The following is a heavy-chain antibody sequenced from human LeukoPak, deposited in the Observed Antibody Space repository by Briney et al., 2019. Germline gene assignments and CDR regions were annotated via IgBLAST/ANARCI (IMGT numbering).Heavy chain of an antibody. J-gene: IGHJ4*02. CDR2: IRYDGSNK. D-gene: IGHD6-13*01. V-gene: IGHV3-30*02. Sequence: GGSLRLSCAASGFTFSSYGMHWVRLAPGKGLEWVAFIRYDGSNKYYADSVKGRFTISRDNSKNTLYLQMNSLRAEDTAVYYCANLAAADLDYWGQGTLVTVSS. CDR1: GFTFSSYG. CDR3: ANLAAADLDY.